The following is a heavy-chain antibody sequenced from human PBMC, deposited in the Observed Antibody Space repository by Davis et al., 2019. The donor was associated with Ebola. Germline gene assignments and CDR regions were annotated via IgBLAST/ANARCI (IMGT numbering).Heavy chain of an antibody. J-gene: IGHJ6*03. D-gene: IGHD3-3*01. CDR2: IYYSGST. CDR1: GGSISSSSYY. V-gene: IGHV4-39*01. CDR3: ARQNPYYDFWSGYKVYYMDV. Sequence: SETLSLTCTVSGGSISSSSYYWGWIRQPPGKGLEWIGSIYYSGSTYYNPSLKSRVTISVDTSKNQFSLKLSSVTAADTAVYYCARQNPYYDFWSGYKVYYMDVWGKGTTVTVSS.